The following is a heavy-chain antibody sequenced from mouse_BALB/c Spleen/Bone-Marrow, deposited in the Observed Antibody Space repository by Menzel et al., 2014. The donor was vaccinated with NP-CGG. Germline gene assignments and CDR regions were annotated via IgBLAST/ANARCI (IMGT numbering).Heavy chain of an antibody. CDR3: AREGTYVGCYGHFDY. J-gene: IGHJ2*01. CDR1: GYSFTSYT. Sequence: QVQLQQSGAELARPGASVRMSCKASGYSFTSYTIHWLKQRPGQGLEWIAYIVPSTAYSNYNQKFKDRATLTADKSSSTASMQLSSLTSEDSAVYYCAREGTYVGCYGHFDYWGPGTTLTVSS. CDR2: IVPSTAYS. V-gene: IGHV1-4*01. D-gene: IGHD1-1*02.